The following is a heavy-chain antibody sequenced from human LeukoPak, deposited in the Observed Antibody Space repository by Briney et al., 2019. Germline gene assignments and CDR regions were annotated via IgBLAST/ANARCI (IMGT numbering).Heavy chain of an antibody. CDR3: ARGGGSGRRPLDY. D-gene: IGHD6-19*01. Sequence: SLTLSLTCIVSGGPISSGSNYYSWIRQSAGKGLEWIGYIYYSGSTNYNPSLKSRVTISVDTSKNQFSLKLSSVTAADTAVYYCARGGGSGRRPLDYWGQGTLVTVSS. V-gene: IGHV4-61*09. CDR1: GGPISSGSNY. J-gene: IGHJ4*02. CDR2: IYYSGST.